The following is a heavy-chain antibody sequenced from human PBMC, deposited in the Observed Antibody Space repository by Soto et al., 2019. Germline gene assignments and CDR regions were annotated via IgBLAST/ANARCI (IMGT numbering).Heavy chain of an antibody. V-gene: IGHV3-11*01. CDR3: ARLDIVVVVAAYYFDY. CDR1: GFTFSDYY. Sequence: QVQLVESGGGLVKPGGSLRLSCAASGFTFSDYYMSWIRQAPGKGLEWVSYISSSGSTIYYADSVKGRFTISRDTAKNSLYLQMNSLSSEDTAVYYCARLDIVVVVAAYYFDYWGQGPLVTVSS. D-gene: IGHD2-15*01. CDR2: ISSSGSTI. J-gene: IGHJ4*02.